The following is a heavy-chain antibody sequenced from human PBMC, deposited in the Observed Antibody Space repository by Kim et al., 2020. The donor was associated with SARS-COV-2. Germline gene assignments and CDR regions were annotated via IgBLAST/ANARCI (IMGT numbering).Heavy chain of an antibody. Sequence: GGSLRLSCAASGFTFSSYDMHWVRQATGKGLEWVSAIGTAGDTYYPGSVKGRFTISRENAKNSLYLQMNSLRAGDTAVYYCAREGGIAAAGTYYYYGMDVWGQGTTVTVSS. CDR3: AREGGIAAAGTYYYYGMDV. CDR1: GFTFSSYD. J-gene: IGHJ6*02. V-gene: IGHV3-13*04. D-gene: IGHD6-13*01. CDR2: IGTAGDT.